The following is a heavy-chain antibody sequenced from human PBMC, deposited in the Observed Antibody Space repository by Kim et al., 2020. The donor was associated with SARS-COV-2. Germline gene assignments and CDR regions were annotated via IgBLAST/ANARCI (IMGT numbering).Heavy chain of an antibody. CDR2: ISSSSTI. CDR1: GFTFSDYS. CDR3: ARDPEYIISAGFDH. Sequence: GGSLRLSCAASGFTFSDYSMNWVRQAPGKGLQWVSYISSSSTIYYEDSVKGRFTVSRDNAKNSLYLQMNSLGDEDTAVYFCARDPEYIISAGFDHWGQGTLVTVSS. D-gene: IGHD6-6*01. V-gene: IGHV3-48*02. J-gene: IGHJ4*02.